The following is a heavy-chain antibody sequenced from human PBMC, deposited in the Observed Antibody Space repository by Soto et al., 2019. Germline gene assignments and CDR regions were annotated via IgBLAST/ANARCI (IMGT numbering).Heavy chain of an antibody. V-gene: IGHV3-23*01. D-gene: IGHD2-2*01. CDR2: ISGSGCST. CDR1: GFSFSSYG. Sequence: GGSLRLSCAASGFSFSSYGMSWVRQAPGKGLEWVSAISGSGCSTYYADSVKGRFTISRDNSKNTLYLQMNSLRAEDTAVYYCAKSPKWYQPAYWGQGTLVTVSS. J-gene: IGHJ4*02. CDR3: AKSPKWYQPAY.